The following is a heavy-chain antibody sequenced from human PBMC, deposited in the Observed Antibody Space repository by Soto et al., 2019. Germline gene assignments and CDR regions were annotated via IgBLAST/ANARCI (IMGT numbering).Heavy chain of an antibody. Sequence: GGSLRLSCAASGLTFSSYGMHWVRQAPGKGLEWVAVISYDGSNKYYADSVKGRFTISRDNSKNTLYLQMNSLRAEDTAVYYCAKGLVVVAATHYFDYWGQGTLVTVSS. CDR2: ISYDGSNK. J-gene: IGHJ4*02. V-gene: IGHV3-30*18. D-gene: IGHD2-15*01. CDR1: GLTFSSYG. CDR3: AKGLVVVAATHYFDY.